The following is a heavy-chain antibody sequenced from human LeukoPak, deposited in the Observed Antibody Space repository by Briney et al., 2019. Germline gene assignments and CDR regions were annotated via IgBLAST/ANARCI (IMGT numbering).Heavy chain of an antibody. V-gene: IGHV3-13*01. CDR2: IGTAGDT. CDR3: ARASGNYYGTDV. J-gene: IGHJ6*02. Sequence: PGGSLRLFCSASGFTFSSYDMHWVRQATGKGLEWVSAIGTAGDTYYPGFVKGRFTISRENAKNSLYLQMNSLKAGDTAVYYCARASGNYYGTDVWGQGTTVTVSS. CDR1: GFTFSSYD.